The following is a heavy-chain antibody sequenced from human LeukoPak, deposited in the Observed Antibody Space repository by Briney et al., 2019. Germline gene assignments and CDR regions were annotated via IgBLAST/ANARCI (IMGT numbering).Heavy chain of an antibody. J-gene: IGHJ4*02. CDR3: ARDAVGTRASSH. D-gene: IGHD7-27*01. CDR1: GGSISSGGYY. V-gene: IGHV4-31*03. CDR2: IYYSGST. Sequence: SETLSLTCTVSGGSISSGGYYWSWIRQHPGKGLEWIGYIYYSGSTYYNPSLKSRVTISVDTSKNQLSLNLSSVTAADTAVYYCARDAVGTRASSHWGQGTLVTVSS.